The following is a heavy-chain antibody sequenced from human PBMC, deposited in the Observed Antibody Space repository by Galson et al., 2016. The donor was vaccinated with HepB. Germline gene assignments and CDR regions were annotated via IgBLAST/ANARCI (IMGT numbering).Heavy chain of an antibody. CDR3: ARAIRNQLLSEY. CDR1: GYSFSDYD. V-gene: IGHV1-8*01. CDR2: MNPSSGNS. Sequence: SVKVSCKASGYSFSDYDFAWVRQASGQGLEWMGWMNPSSGNSNFAQRLRNRIRVTTDASINTAYLELSSLTSEDTAMYYCARAIRNQLLSEYWGQVTLITVSS. D-gene: IGHD4-23*01. J-gene: IGHJ1*01.